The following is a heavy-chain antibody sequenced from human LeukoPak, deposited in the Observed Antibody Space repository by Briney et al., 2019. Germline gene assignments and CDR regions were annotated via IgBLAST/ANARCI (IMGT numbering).Heavy chain of an antibody. Sequence: SETLSLTCAVYGGSFSGYYWSWIRQPPGKGLEWVGEINHSGSTNYNPSLKSRVTISVDTSKNQFPLKLSSVTAADTAVYYCARGYGVYYGSGSYYRDYYYGMDVWGKGTTVTVSS. CDR3: ARGYGVYYGSGSYYRDYYYGMDV. D-gene: IGHD3-10*01. CDR1: GGSFSGYY. V-gene: IGHV4-34*01. CDR2: INHSGST. J-gene: IGHJ6*04.